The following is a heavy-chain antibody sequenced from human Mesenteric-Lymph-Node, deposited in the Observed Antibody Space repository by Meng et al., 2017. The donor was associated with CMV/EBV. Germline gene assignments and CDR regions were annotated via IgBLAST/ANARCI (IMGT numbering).Heavy chain of an antibody. CDR3: ASITLSGGFDC. D-gene: IGHD1-14*01. J-gene: IGHJ4*02. CDR2: ISSSSSYI. CDR1: GFTFSNYN. V-gene: IGHV3-21*01. Sequence: SCAASGFTFSNYNMNWVRQAPGKGLEWVSSISSSSSYIFYADSVKGRFTISRDNTKNSLYLQMNSLRAEDTAVYYCASITLSGGFDCWGQGALVTVSS.